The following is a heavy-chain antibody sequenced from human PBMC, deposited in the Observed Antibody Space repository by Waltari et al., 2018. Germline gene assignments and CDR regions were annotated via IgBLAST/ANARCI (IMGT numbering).Heavy chain of an antibody. CDR1: GFTFSDHY. V-gene: IGHV3-72*01. J-gene: IGHJ4*02. CDR2: SRNKANGYTT. D-gene: IGHD1-26*01. CDR3: ARSGLYSFDY. Sequence: EVQLVDSGGGLVQPGGSLRLSCAASGFTFSDHYMDWVRQAPGKGVEWGARSRNKANGYTTEYAASVKGRFTISSDDSRNSLYLQMSSLKTEDTAVYYCARSGLYSFDYWGQGTLVTVSS.